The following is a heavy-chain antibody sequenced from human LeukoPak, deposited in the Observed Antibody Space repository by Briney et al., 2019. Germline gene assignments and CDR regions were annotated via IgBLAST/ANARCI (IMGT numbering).Heavy chain of an antibody. J-gene: IGHJ5*02. CDR3: ARGQSSNYDFWSGYANWFDP. Sequence: LGASVTASCKVSGYTLTELSMHWVRQAPGKGLEWMGGFDPEDGETIYAQKFQGRVTMTEDTSTDTAYMELSSLRSEDTAVYYCARGQSSNYDFWSGYANWFDPWGQGTLVTVSS. V-gene: IGHV1-24*01. CDR2: FDPEDGET. D-gene: IGHD3-3*01. CDR1: GYTLTELS.